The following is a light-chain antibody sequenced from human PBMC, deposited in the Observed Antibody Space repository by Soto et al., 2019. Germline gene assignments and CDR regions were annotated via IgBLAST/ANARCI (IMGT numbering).Light chain of an antibody. V-gene: IGKV3-15*01. CDR3: QQYNNWPRT. CDR1: QSVSTN. J-gene: IGKJ1*01. CDR2: GTS. Sequence: EIVMTQSPATLSVSPGERATLSCRASQSVSTNLAWYQQKPGQAPSLLIYGTSTRATGIPARFSGSGSGTEFTLTISSLQSEAFAVYYCQQYNNWPRTFGQGTKVEI.